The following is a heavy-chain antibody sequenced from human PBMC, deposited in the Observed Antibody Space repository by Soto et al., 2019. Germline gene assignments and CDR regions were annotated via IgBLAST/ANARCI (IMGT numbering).Heavy chain of an antibody. V-gene: IGHV4-59*01. D-gene: IGHD3-10*01. CDR3: ARWLTPGYFDY. CDR1: GGSISRYY. Sequence: QVQLQESGPGLVKPSETLSLTCTVSGGSISRYYWSWIRQPPGKGLEWIGYIFYSGSTNYNPSLESRATISVDTSNNHLCLKLSSVTAADTAVYYCARWLTPGYFDYWGQVTLVTVSS. CDR2: IFYSGST. J-gene: IGHJ4*02.